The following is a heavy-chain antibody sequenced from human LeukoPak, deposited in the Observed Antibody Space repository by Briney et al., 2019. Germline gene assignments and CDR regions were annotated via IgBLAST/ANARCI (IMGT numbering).Heavy chain of an antibody. CDR2: FYYSGSS. J-gene: IGHJ2*01. Sequence: SETLSLTCTVSGGYISSYYWSWIRQPPGKGLEWIGYFYYSGSSNYNPSLKSRVTISVDTSKNQFSLKLKSVTAADTAVYYCARRPNRGFSSDWYFELWGRGTLVSVSS. D-gene: IGHD7-27*01. CDR1: GGYISSYY. V-gene: IGHV4-59*08. CDR3: ARRPNRGFSSDWYFEL.